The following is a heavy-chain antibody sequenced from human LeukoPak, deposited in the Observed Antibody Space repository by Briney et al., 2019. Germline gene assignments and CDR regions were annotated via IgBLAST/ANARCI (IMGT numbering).Heavy chain of an antibody. Sequence: PGGSLRLSCAASGCTFNTYWMIWVRQAPGKGLHWVANINQDGSVRYYVASVKGRFTISRDNAKNLVHLQMNSLRAEDTAVYYCARKGLPDYWGQGTMVTVSS. J-gene: IGHJ4*02. CDR3: ARKGLPDY. CDR2: INQDGSVR. D-gene: IGHD2-21*02. CDR1: GCTFNTYW. V-gene: IGHV3-7*01.